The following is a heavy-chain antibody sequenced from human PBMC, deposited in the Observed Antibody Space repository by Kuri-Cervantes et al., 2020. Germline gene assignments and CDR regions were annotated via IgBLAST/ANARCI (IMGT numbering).Heavy chain of an antibody. V-gene: IGHV4-59*12. CDR1: GGSINNYY. D-gene: IGHD4-17*01. J-gene: IGHJ6*02. CDR2: IYSSGST. CDR3: ARVLRTTVTTRNYYYYYGMDV. Sequence: GSLRLSCTVSGGSINNYYWSWIRLPPGKGLEWIGYIYSSGSTNYNPSLKSRVTISVDTSKKQFSLKLSSVTAADTAVYYCARVLRTTVTTRNYYYYYGMDVWGQGTTVTVSS.